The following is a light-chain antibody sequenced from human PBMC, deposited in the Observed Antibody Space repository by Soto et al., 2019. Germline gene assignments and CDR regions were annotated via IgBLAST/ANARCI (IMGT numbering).Light chain of an antibody. CDR2: GAS. Sequence: EIVLTQSPGTLSLSPGERATLSCRASQSVSSSYLAWYQQKPGQASRLLIYGASSRATGIPDRFSGSGSGTDFTLTISRLEPEDFAVYYCQQYGSSPLTFGGGTKGDIK. V-gene: IGKV3-20*01. CDR3: QQYGSSPLT. J-gene: IGKJ4*01. CDR1: QSVSSSY.